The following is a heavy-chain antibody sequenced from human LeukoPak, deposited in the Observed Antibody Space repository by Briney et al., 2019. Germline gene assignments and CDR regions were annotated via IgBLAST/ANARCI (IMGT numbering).Heavy chain of an antibody. Sequence: SETLSLTCAVYGGSFSGYYWSWIRQPPGKGLEWIGEINHSGSTNYNPSLKSRVTISVDTSKNQFSLKLSSVTAADTAVYYCAREGSRAYYYGSGSGSFDYWGQRTLVTVSS. CDR1: GGSFSGYY. CDR3: AREGSRAYYYGSGSGSFDY. CDR2: INHSGST. J-gene: IGHJ4*02. V-gene: IGHV4-34*01. D-gene: IGHD3-10*01.